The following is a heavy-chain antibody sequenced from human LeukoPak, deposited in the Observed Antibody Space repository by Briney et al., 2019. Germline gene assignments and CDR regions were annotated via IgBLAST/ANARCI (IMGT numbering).Heavy chain of an antibody. J-gene: IGHJ3*02. V-gene: IGHV3-74*01. Sequence: GGSLRLSCAASGLTFSTYWMHWVRQAPGKGLVWVSRINSDGSSTTYADSVKGRFTISRDNAKNTLNLQMNSLRAEDTAVYYCVREGIAVAGRPGDVFDIWGQGTMVTVSS. CDR1: GLTFSTYW. CDR2: INSDGSST. D-gene: IGHD6-19*01. CDR3: VREGIAVAGRPGDVFDI.